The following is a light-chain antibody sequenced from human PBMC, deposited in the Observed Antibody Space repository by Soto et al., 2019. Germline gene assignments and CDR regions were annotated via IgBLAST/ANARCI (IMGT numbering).Light chain of an antibody. CDR1: QSVADN. CDR2: GAS. V-gene: IGKV3-15*01. Sequence: EIVMTQSPVTLSVSPGERATLSCRASQSVADNLAWFQQKPGQGPRLLIYGASTRATGIPARFSGSGSETDFTLTVSSLRSEDSAVYYCQQYNYWPITFGQGTRLEIK. J-gene: IGKJ5*01. CDR3: QQYNYWPIT.